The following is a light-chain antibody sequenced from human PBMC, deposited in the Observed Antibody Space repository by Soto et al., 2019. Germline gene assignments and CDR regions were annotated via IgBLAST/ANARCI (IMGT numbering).Light chain of an antibody. J-gene: IGLJ2*01. CDR3: LLYYSSARA. V-gene: IGLV7-46*01. CDR2: DTN. Sequence: QAVVTQEPSLTVSPGGTVTLTCGSSTGAVTSGHYPYWFQQKPGQAPRTLIYDTNNKHSWTPARFSGSLLGGKAALTLSGAQPEDEAEYYCLLYYSSARAFGGGTKLTVL. CDR1: TGAVTSGHY.